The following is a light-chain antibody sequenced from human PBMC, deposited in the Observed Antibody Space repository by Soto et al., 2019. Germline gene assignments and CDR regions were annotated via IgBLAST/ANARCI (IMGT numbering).Light chain of an antibody. J-gene: IGLJ1*01. CDR3: CSYEGNTSYV. Sequence: QSALTQPPSASGSPGQSVAISCTGTSSDVGGYNYVSWYQQYPGKAPKLMMYEVTKRPSGGPARFSGSKSGNTASLTVSGLQAEDEADYYCCSYEGNTSYVCGPGTKVTVL. CDR1: SSDVGGYNY. CDR2: EVT. V-gene: IGLV2-8*01.